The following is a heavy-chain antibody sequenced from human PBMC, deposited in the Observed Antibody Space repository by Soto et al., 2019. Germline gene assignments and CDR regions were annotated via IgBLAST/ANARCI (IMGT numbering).Heavy chain of an antibody. CDR3: GRAFAGYGSVDY. D-gene: IGHD5-12*01. V-gene: IGHV3-74*01. Sequence: EVQLAESGGGLVQPGGSLRLSCAASGFTFSNYWMHWVRQTPGKGLMWVSRINPDASSVAYADSVTGRFTIFRDNDKNTLFLQIDGLRDDDTGVYYCGRAFAGYGSVDYWGQGTLVTVSS. J-gene: IGHJ4*02. CDR1: GFTFSNYW. CDR2: INPDASSV.